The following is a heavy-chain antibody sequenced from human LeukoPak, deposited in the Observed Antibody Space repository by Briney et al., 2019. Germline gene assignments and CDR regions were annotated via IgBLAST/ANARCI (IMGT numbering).Heavy chain of an antibody. CDR3: ARQALCSGDCYARQSDY. V-gene: IGHV3-21*01. CDR1: GFTFSSYS. CDR2: ISSNSGTYI. Sequence: GGSLRLSCAASGFTFSSYSMNWVRQAPGKGLEWVSAISSNSGTYIYYADSVKGRFTIARDNAKNSVYLQMNSPRAEDTGVYYCARQALCSGDCYARQSDYWGQGTLVTVSS. D-gene: IGHD2-21*02. J-gene: IGHJ4*02.